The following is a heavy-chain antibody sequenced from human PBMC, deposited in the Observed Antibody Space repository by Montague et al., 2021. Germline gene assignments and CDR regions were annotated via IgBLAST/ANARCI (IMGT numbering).Heavy chain of an antibody. V-gene: IGHV4-34*01. CDR2: TNHRGTT. CDR1: VDSFTDYY. CDR3: ARGRLATGDFDY. D-gene: IGHD6-13*01. Sequence: SETLSPTCDIYVDSFTDYYWGWIRQTPGKGLEWIGETNHRGTTKSNPSLKTRVSLSLDTSKSQLSLTLQSVTAADTAVYYCARGRLATGDFDYWGQGTLVTVSS. J-gene: IGHJ4*02.